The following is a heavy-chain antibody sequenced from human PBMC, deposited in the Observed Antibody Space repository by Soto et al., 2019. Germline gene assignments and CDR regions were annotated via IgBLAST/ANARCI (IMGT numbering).Heavy chain of an antibody. D-gene: IGHD2-15*01. CDR3: ARAHRRFRALGYCSGGSCSPLDY. CDR2: INHSGST. Sequence: QVQLQQWGAGLLKPSETLSLTCAVYGGSFSGYYWSWIRQPPGKWLEWIGEINHSGSTNYTPSLKSRVTISGDTSKNQFSLKLSSVTAADTAVYYCARAHRRFRALGYCSGGSCSPLDYWGQGTLVTVSS. V-gene: IGHV4-34*01. CDR1: GGSFSGYY. J-gene: IGHJ4*02.